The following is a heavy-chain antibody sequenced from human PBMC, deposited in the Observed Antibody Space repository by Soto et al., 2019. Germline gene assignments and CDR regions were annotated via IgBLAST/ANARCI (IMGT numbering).Heavy chain of an antibody. CDR3: AKGEGGRPTSHFDY. Sequence: PLQTLSLTCAISGDSVSSNSAAWNWIRQSPSRGLEWLGRTYYRSKWYNDYAVSVKSRITINPDTSKNQFSLQLNSVTPEDTAVYYCAKGEGGRPTSHFDYWGQGTLVTVSS. CDR1: GDSVSSNSAA. D-gene: IGHD1-26*01. J-gene: IGHJ4*02. CDR2: TYYRSKWYN. V-gene: IGHV6-1*01.